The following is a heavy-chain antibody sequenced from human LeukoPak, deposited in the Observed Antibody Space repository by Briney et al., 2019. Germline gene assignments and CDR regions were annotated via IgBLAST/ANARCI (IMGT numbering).Heavy chain of an antibody. CDR3: ASLGDFFGSGSYAPFDY. CDR2: INPNTGGT. CDR1: GYTFTGFY. D-gene: IGHD3-10*01. Sequence: GASVKVSCKASGYTFTGFYMHWVRQAPGQGLEWMGWINPNTGGTNYAQKLQGRVTMTRDTPITTAYMELSRLTSDDTAVYYCASLGDFFGSGSYAPFDYWGQGSLVTVSS. J-gene: IGHJ4*02. V-gene: IGHV1-2*02.